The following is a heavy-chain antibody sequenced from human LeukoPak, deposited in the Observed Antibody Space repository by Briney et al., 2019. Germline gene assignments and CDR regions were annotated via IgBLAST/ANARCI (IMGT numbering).Heavy chain of an antibody. V-gene: IGHV3-21*01. CDR3: ARDLSLDYYGSGSLNY. D-gene: IGHD3-10*01. CDR1: GLTFSSYS. Sequence: TGGSLRLSCAASGLTFSSYSMNWVRQAPGKGLEWVSSITSNSSYIYYADSVKGRFTISRDNAKNSLYLQMNSLRAEDTAVYYCARDLSLDYYGSGSLNYWGQGTLVTVSS. CDR2: ITSNSSYI. J-gene: IGHJ4*02.